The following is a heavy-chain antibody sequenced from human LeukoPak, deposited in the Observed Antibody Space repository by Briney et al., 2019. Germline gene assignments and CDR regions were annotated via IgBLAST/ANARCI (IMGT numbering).Heavy chain of an antibody. Sequence: SETLSLTCAVYGGSFSGYYWSWIRQPPGKGLEWIGYIYYSGSTNYNPSLKSRVTISVDTSKNQLSLKLSSVTAADTAVYYCARGKWSYRFDYWGQGTLVTVSS. V-gene: IGHV4-59*01. CDR1: GGSFSGYY. J-gene: IGHJ4*02. CDR2: IYYSGST. D-gene: IGHD1-26*01. CDR3: ARGKWSYRFDY.